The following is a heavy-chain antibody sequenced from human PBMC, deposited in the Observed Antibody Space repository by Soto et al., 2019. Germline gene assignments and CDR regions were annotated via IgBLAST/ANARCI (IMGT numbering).Heavy chain of an antibody. CDR3: ARGSGGSGSYYDYFDY. CDR2: IIPIFGTA. D-gene: IGHD1-26*01. CDR1: GGTFSSYA. V-gene: IGHV1-69*13. J-gene: IGHJ4*02. Sequence: GASVKVSCKASGGTFSSYAISWVRQAPGQGLEWMGGIIPIFGTANYAQKFQGRVTITADESTSTAYMELSSLRSEDTAVYYCARGSGGSGSYYDYFDYWGQGTLVTVSS.